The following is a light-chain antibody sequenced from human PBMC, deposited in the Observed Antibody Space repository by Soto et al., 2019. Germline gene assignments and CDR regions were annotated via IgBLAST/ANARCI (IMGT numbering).Light chain of an antibody. Sequence: EVVMTQSPATLSVSPGEGATLSCRASQGIGDTLAWYQHKPGQTPRLLIYDTSTRATGVPARFSGSRSGTEFTLTISRLEPEDFAVYFCGQFVSAPPRTFGQGTKVEIK. CDR2: DTS. CDR3: GQFVSAPPRT. J-gene: IGKJ1*01. V-gene: IGKV3-15*01. CDR1: QGIGDT.